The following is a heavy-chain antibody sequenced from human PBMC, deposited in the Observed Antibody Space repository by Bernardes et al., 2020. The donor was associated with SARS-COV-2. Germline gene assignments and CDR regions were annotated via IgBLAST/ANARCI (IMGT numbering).Heavy chain of an antibody. CDR1: GFTFSSYG. CDR3: ARERTDGGSESGPPDATFDY. CDR2: IWYDGSNK. Sequence: GGSLRLSCAASGFTFSSYGMHWVRQAPGKGLEWVAVIWYDGSNKYYADSVKGRFTISRDNSKNTLYLQMNSLRAEDTAVYYCARERTDGGSESGPPDATFDYWGQGTLVTVSS. V-gene: IGHV3-33*01. D-gene: IGHD2-15*01. J-gene: IGHJ4*02.